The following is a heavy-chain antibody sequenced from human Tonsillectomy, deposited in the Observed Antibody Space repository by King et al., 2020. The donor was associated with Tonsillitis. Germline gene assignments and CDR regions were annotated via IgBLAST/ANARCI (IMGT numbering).Heavy chain of an antibody. Sequence: VQLQQWGAGLLKPSETLSLTCAVYGGSFSVYYWTWIRQPPGKGLEWIGEIYHSGSTNYNPSLKSRVTISLDTSKKQFSLKLSSVTAADTAVYYCARYLPGNPYPGAFDIWGQGTMVTVSS. J-gene: IGHJ3*02. CDR2: IYHSGST. V-gene: IGHV4-34*01. CDR3: ARYLPGNPYPGAFDI. D-gene: IGHD4-23*01. CDR1: GGSFSVYY.